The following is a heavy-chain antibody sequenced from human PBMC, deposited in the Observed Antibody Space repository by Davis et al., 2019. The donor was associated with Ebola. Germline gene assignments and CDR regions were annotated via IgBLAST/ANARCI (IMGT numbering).Heavy chain of an antibody. CDR2: IYYTGNT. V-gene: IGHV4-39*01. J-gene: IGHJ5*02. Sequence: MPSETLSLTCIVSGDSISNYNFYWAWIRQTPGKKLEWIGSIYYTGNTNYNPSLKSRVTISTDTSRNNFSLRLRPVTAADTAVYFCARRDNDYGGDSIWFDLWGQGILVTVPS. D-gene: IGHD4-23*01. CDR1: GDSISNYNFY. CDR3: ARRDNDYGGDSIWFDL.